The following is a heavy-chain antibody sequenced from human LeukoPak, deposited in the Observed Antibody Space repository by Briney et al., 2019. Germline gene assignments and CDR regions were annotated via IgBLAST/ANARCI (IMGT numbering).Heavy chain of an antibody. Sequence: PSETLSLTCAVYGGSFSGYYWSWIRQPAGKGLEWIGRIYTSGSTNYNPSLKSRVTMSVDTSKNQFSLKLSSVTAADTAVYYCARPNCSGGSCYLDYWGQGTLVTVSS. D-gene: IGHD2-15*01. V-gene: IGHV4-59*10. CDR1: GGSFSGYY. J-gene: IGHJ4*02. CDR2: IYTSGST. CDR3: ARPNCSGGSCYLDY.